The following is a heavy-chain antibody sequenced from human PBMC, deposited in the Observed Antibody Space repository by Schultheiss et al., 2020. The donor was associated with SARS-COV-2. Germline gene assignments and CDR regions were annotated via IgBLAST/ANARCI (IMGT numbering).Heavy chain of an antibody. CDR2: ISSNGGST. CDR3: ARDGGGNSAYWYFDL. V-gene: IGHV3-64*02. CDR1: GFTFSSYA. D-gene: IGHD4-23*01. J-gene: IGHJ2*01. Sequence: GGSLRLSCSASGFTFSSYAMYWVRQAPGKGLEYVSVISSNGGSTYYTDSVKGRFTISRDNSKNTLYLQMGSLRAEDMAVYYCARDGGGNSAYWYFDLWGRGTLVTVSS.